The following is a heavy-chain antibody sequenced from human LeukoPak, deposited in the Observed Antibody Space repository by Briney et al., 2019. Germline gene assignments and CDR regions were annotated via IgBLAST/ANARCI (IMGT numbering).Heavy chain of an antibody. CDR2: ISRSGDST. J-gene: IGHJ4*02. D-gene: IGHD3-22*01. V-gene: IGHV3-64*04. CDR1: GFTFSSYA. Sequence: GGSLRLSCSASGFTFSSYAMYWVRQAPGKGLEYVSAISRSGDSTYYADSVTGRFTISRDNSKNTLHLQMNSLRAEDTAVYYCARDNYYDSSAYLFDNWGQGTLVTVSS. CDR3: ARDNYYDSSAYLFDN.